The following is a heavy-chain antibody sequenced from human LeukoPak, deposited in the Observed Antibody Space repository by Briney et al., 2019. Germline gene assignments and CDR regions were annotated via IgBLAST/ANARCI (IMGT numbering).Heavy chain of an antibody. V-gene: IGHV3-23*01. CDR1: GFTFSSYA. CDR2: ISGSGGST. CDR3: ASPPALRYFDWLLEAPARVDY. J-gene: IGHJ4*02. Sequence: GGSLRLSCAASGFTFSSYAMSWVRQAPGKGLEWVSAISGSGGSTYYADSVKGRFTISRDNSKNTLYLQMNSLRAEDTAVYYCASPPALRYFDWLLEAPARVDYWGQGTLVAVSS. D-gene: IGHD3-9*01.